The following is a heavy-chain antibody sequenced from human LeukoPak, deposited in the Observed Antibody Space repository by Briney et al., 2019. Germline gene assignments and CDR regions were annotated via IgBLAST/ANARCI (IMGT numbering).Heavy chain of an antibody. CDR2: INPNSGVI. V-gene: IGHV1-2*02. Sequence: ASVKVSCKTSGYTFTDYYMHRVRQAPGQGLEWMGWINPNSGVISSAQKFRGRVTMTRDTSITTVYMEVRWLTSDDTAIYYCARADRLDGAPYLIGPWGQGTLVTVSS. D-gene: IGHD2-21*01. CDR3: ARADRLDGAPYLIGP. J-gene: IGHJ5*02. CDR1: GYTFTDYY.